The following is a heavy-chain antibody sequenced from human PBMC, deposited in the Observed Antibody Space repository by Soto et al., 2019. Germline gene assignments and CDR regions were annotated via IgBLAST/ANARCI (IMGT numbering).Heavy chain of an antibody. Sequence: SETLSLTCTVSGGSISSYYWSWIRQPAGKGLEWIGRIYTSGSTNYNPSLKSRVTMSVDTCKNQFSLKLSSVTAAETAVYYCARGSYDFWSGYQAYWGQGTLVTVSS. J-gene: IGHJ4*02. CDR1: GGSISSYY. D-gene: IGHD3-3*01. CDR2: IYTSGST. V-gene: IGHV4-4*07. CDR3: ARGSYDFWSGYQAY.